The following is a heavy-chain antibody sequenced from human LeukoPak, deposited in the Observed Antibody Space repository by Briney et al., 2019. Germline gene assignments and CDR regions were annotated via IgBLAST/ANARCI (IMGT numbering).Heavy chain of an antibody. CDR1: GYTFTSYA. J-gene: IGHJ6*02. D-gene: IGHD6-13*01. CDR3: AREVAAVESYYGMDV. CDR2: IIPIFGTA. Sequence: GASVKVSCKASGYTFTSYAISWVRQAPGQGLEWMGGIIPIFGTANYAQKFQGRVTITADESTSTAYMELSSLRSEDTAVYYCAREVAAVESYYGMDVWGQGTTVTVSS. V-gene: IGHV1-69*13.